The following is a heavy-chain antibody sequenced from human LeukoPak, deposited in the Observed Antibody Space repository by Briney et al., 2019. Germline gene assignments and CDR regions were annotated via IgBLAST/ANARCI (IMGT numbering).Heavy chain of an antibody. Sequence: GGSLRLSCAASRFTLSSYAMSWVRQAPGKGLEWVSAISGSGGSTYYADSVKGRFTISRDNSKNTLYLQMNSLRAEDTAVYYCAKADYDFWSGLNWFDPWGQGTLVTVSS. CDR3: AKADYDFWSGLNWFDP. CDR2: ISGSGGST. J-gene: IGHJ5*02. D-gene: IGHD3-3*01. CDR1: RFTLSSYA. V-gene: IGHV3-23*01.